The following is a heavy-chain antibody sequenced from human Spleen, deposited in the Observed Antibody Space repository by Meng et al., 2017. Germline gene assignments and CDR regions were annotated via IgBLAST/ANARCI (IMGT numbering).Heavy chain of an antibody. Sequence: GESLKISCAASGFTFSSYAMSWVRQAPVKGLEWVSAVSGSGGGPYYADSVKGRFTISRDNSKNTLYLQMNSLRAEDTAVYYCARVSGPGIAVAAPINYFDYWGQGTLVTASS. CDR1: GFTFSSYA. CDR3: ARVSGPGIAVAAPINYFDY. CDR2: VSGSGGGP. J-gene: IGHJ4*02. V-gene: IGHV3-23*01. D-gene: IGHD6-19*01.